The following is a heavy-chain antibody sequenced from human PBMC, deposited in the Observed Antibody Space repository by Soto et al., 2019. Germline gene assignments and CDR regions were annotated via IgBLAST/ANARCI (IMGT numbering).Heavy chain of an antibody. CDR2: IYYSGST. CDR1: GGSISSGDYY. J-gene: IGHJ4*02. CDR3: ASGNYYDSSGYYYEMFDY. Sequence: PSETLSLTCTVSGGSISSGDYYWSWIRPPPGKGLEWIGYIYYSGSTYYNPSLKSRVTISVDTSKNQFSLKLSSVTAADTAVYYCASGNYYDSSGYYYEMFDYWGQGTLVTVSS. D-gene: IGHD3-22*01. V-gene: IGHV4-30-4*01.